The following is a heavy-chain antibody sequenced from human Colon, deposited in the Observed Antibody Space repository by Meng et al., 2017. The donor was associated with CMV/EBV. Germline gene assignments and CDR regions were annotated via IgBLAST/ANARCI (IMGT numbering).Heavy chain of an antibody. V-gene: IGHV4-59*11. Sequence: SETLSLTCTVSGDSLRDHYWSWIRQPPGKGLEWMGYVYYSGSARYSPSLMNRITISVDTSRNQISLNLRFVTAADTAMYFCARGVGHATNNSLDHWGQGTLVTVSS. CDR1: GDSLRDHY. D-gene: IGHD1-1*01. J-gene: IGHJ4*02. CDR3: ARGVGHATNNSLDH. CDR2: VYYSGSA.